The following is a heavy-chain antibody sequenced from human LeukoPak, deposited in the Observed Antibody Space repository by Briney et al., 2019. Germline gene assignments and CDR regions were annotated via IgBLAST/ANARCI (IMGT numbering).Heavy chain of an antibody. CDR2: INSGGSKT. J-gene: IGHJ3*02. V-gene: IGHV3-74*01. CDR3: ARPIRGYDGFDI. Sequence: GSLRLSCAASGFTFTSYWMYWVRQAPGKGLVWVSRINSGGSKTNYADSVNGRFTISRDNAKNTLYLQMNSLRAEDTAMYYCARPIRGYDGFDIWGQGTMVTVSS. CDR1: GFTFTSYW. D-gene: IGHD5-12*01.